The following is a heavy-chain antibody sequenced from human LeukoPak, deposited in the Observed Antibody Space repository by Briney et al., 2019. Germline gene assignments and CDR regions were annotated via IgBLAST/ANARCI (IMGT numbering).Heavy chain of an antibody. Sequence: GGSLRLSCAASGFTFSSYAMSWVRQAPGKGLEWVSAIGGSGGSTYYADSVKGRFTISRDNSKNTLYLQMNSLRAEDTAVYYCAKGGGGWYVYYWGQGTLVTVSS. J-gene: IGHJ4*02. CDR1: GFTFSSYA. CDR3: AKGGGGWYVYY. CDR2: IGGSGGST. V-gene: IGHV3-23*01. D-gene: IGHD6-19*01.